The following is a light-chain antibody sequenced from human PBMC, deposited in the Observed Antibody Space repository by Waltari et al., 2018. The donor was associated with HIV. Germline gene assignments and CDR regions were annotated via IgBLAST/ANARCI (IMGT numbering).Light chain of an antibody. CDR3: QAWDSSTYV. Sequence: SYELTQPPSVSVSPGQTASITCSGAKLGDKYACWYQQKPGQSPVLVSYQDSKRPAGIPERFSCSNSGNTATLTISGTQAMDEADYYCQAWDSSTYVFGTGTKVTVL. CDR1: KLGDKY. CDR2: QDS. V-gene: IGLV3-1*01. J-gene: IGLJ1*01.